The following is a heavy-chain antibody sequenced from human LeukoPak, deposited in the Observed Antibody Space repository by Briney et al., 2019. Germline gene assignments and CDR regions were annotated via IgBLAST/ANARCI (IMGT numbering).Heavy chain of an antibody. CDR1: GYTFTSYG. D-gene: IGHD2-15*01. V-gene: IGHV1-18*01. CDR3: AKSRGGSCYSALDS. CDR2: ISAYNGNT. Sequence: ASVKVSCKASGYTFTSYGISWVRQAPGQGLEWMGWISAYNGNTNYAQKLQGRVTMTTDTSTSTAYMELRSLRSDDTAVYYCAKSRGGSCYSALDSWGQGTLVTVSS. J-gene: IGHJ4*02.